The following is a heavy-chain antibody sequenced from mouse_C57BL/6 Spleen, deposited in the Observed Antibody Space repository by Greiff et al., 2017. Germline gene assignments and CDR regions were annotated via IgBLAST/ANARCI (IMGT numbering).Heavy chain of an antibody. J-gene: IGHJ1*03. D-gene: IGHD4-1*01. CDR3: TGANCDDYWYFDD. CDR2: IRLKSDNYAT. CDR1: GFTFSNYW. V-gene: IGHV6-3*01. Sequence: EVKVVESGGGLVQPGGSMKLSCVASGFTFSNYWMNWVRQSPEKGLEWVAQIRLKSDNYATHYAESVKGRFTISRDDSKSSVYLQMNNLRAEDTGIYYCTGANCDDYWYFDDWGTGTTVTVSS.